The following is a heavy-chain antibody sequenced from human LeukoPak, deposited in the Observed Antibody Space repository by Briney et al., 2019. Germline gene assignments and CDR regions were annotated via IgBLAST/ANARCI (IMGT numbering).Heavy chain of an antibody. CDR2: IYYSGST. D-gene: IGHD5-18*01. V-gene: IGHV4-59*05. J-gene: IGHJ4*02. CDR1: GGSISSYY. CDR3: ARIRYSYGSRAPDY. Sequence: PSETLSLTCTVSGGSISSYYWSWIRQPPGKGLEWIGSIYYSGSTYYNPSLKSRVTISVDTSKNQFSLKLSSVTAADTAVYYCARIRYSYGSRAPDYWGQGTLVTVSS.